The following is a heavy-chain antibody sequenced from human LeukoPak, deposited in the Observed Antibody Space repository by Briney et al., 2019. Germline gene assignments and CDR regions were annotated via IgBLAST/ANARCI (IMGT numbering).Heavy chain of an antibody. CDR2: IRYDVSNK. J-gene: IGHJ6*03. CDR1: GFTFSSYG. Sequence: GGSLRLSCAASGFTFSSYGMHWVRQAPGKGLEWVAFIRYDVSNKYYADSVKGRFTISRDNSKNTLYLQMNSLRAEDTAVYYCAKDHDYGSGSCPGFYYSYYYYMDVWGKGTTVTISS. D-gene: IGHD3-10*01. CDR3: AKDHDYGSGSCPGFYYSYYYYMDV. V-gene: IGHV3-30*02.